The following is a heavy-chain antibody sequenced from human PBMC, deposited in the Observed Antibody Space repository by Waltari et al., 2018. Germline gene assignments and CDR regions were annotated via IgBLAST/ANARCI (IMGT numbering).Heavy chain of an antibody. J-gene: IGHJ4*02. V-gene: IGHV3-7*01. Sequence: EVQLVESGGGSVQPGGSLRLSCADAGMPFSNYWMNWVRQAPGKGLEWVANIKQDGSEKNYVDSVEGRFSISRDNAQNSLYLQMNSLRAEDTAIYYCVTGLTTVTAKDYFDHWGQGALVTVSS. CDR2: IKQDGSEK. CDR3: VTGLTTVTAKDYFDH. CDR1: GMPFSNYW. D-gene: IGHD4-17*01.